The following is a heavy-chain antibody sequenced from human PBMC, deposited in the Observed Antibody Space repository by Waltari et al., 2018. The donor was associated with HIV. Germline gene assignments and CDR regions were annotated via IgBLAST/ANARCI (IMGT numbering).Heavy chain of an antibody. CDR3: AKDDSTGSSGYYPFHY. CDR2: ISVGGGST. J-gene: IGHJ4*02. Sequence: EVQLVESGGGLVQPGGSLRLSCAASGFTFTNYAMNWVRQAPGKGVEGVSAISVGGGSTYYADSVKGRFTISRDNSKNTLYLQMNSLRAEDTAVYYCAKDDSTGSSGYYPFHYWGQGTLITVSS. CDR1: GFTFTNYA. D-gene: IGHD3-22*01. V-gene: IGHV3-23*04.